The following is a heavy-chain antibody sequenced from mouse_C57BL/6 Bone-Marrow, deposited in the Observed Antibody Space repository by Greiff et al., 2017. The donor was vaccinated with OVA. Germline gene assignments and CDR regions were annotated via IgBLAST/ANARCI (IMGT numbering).Heavy chain of an antibody. CDR1: GYTFTSYW. V-gene: IGHV1-59*01. CDR3: AREGRSSWGAMDY. D-gene: IGHD1-1*01. CDR2: IDPSDSYT. Sequence: QVQLKQPGAELVRPGTSVKLSCKASGYTFTSYWMHWVKQRPGQGLEWIGVIDPSDSYTNYNQKFKGKATLTVDTSSSTAYMQLSSLTSEDSAVYYCAREGRSSWGAMDYWGQGTSVTVSS. J-gene: IGHJ4*01.